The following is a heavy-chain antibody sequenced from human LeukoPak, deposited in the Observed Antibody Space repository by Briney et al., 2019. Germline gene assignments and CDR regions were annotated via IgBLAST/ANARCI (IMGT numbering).Heavy chain of an antibody. Sequence: GGSLRLSCAASGFTFSSYAMHWVRQAPGKGLEWVAVISYDGSNKYYADSVKGRFTISRDNSKNTLYLQMNSLRAEDTAVYYCARAEIVDCSSTSCYLTLDPWGQGTLVTVSS. V-gene: IGHV3-30-3*01. CDR1: GFTFSSYA. CDR3: ARAEIVDCSSTSCYLTLDP. J-gene: IGHJ5*02. D-gene: IGHD2-2*01. CDR2: ISYDGSNK.